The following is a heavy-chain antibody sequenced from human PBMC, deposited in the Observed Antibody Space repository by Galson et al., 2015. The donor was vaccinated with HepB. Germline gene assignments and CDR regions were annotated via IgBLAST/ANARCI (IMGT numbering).Heavy chain of an antibody. CDR2: IDPSDSYA. D-gene: IGHD3-10*02. CDR3: ARHETVRGWFGP. J-gene: IGHJ5*01. V-gene: IGHV5-10-1*01. CDR1: GYNFVTHW. Sequence: QSGAEVKKPGESLRIPCLGSGYNFVTHWISWVRQMPGKGLEWMGRIDPSDSYADYNPSFRGHVTISVDKSIGTAYLQWNSLEASDTAIYYCARHETVRGWFGPWGQGTLVTVSS.